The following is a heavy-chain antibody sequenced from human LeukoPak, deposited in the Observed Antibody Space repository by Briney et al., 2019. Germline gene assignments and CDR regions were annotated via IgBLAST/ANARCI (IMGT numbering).Heavy chain of an antibody. CDR1: GFTFSSYG. D-gene: IGHD3-16*01. V-gene: IGHV3-33*01. CDR2: IWYDGSNK. CDR3: ARVLKFGEEFGDI. J-gene: IGHJ3*02. Sequence: GGSLRLSCAASGFTFSSYGMHWVRQAPGKGLEWVAVIWYDGSNKYYADSVKGRFTISRDNSKNTLYLQMKSLRAEDTAVYYCARVLKFGEEFGDIWGQGTMVTVSS.